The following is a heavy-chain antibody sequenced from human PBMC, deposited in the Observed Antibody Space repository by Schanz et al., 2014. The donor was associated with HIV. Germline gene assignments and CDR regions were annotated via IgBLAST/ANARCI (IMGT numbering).Heavy chain of an antibody. CDR3: TAYNWHRGQY. CDR2: VGYGGDNT. J-gene: IGHJ4*02. D-gene: IGHD2-21*01. V-gene: IGHV3-23*04. CDR1: GFTFDSYT. Sequence: VQLVASGGGLVKPGGSLRLSCAASGFTFDSYTMNWVRQAPGKGLEWVSTVGYGGDNTYYADSVEGRFTISRDNTKNTVYLQMNSLRAEDTALYYCTAYNWHRGQYWGQGTLVTVSS.